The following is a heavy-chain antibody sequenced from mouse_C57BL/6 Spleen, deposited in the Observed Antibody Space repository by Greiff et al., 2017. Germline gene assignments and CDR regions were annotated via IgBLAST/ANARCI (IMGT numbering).Heavy chain of an antibody. CDR2: INPNNGGT. V-gene: IGHV1-26*01. J-gene: IGHJ4*01. D-gene: IGHD2-1*01. Sequence: EVQLQQSGPELVKPGASVKISCKASGYTFTDYYMNWVKQSHGKSLEWIGDINPNNGGTSYNQKFKGKATLTVDKSSSTAYMELRSLTSEDSAVYYCARGRGNSYAMDYWGQGTSVTVSS. CDR1: GYTFTDYY. CDR3: ARGRGNSYAMDY.